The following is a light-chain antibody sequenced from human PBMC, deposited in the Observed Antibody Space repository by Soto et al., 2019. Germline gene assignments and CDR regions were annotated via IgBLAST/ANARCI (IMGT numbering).Light chain of an antibody. Sequence: EIVLTQSPATLSLSPGERATLSCRASQSVSSYLAWYQQKPGQAPRLLIYDASNGATGIPARFSGSGSGTDFPLTISTLEPEDFAVYYCQQRSNWPITFGQGTRLEIK. J-gene: IGKJ5*01. CDR1: QSVSSY. V-gene: IGKV3-11*01. CDR2: DAS. CDR3: QQRSNWPIT.